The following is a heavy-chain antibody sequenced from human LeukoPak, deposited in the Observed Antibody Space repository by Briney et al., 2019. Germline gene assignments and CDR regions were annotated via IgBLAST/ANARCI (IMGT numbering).Heavy chain of an antibody. D-gene: IGHD1-14*01. CDR1: GVPFSNYR. CDR2: IDHDGDA. CDR3: ARAKKVERATLTFNWVRPERRYYSGLDV. V-gene: IGHV4-34*01. J-gene: IGHJ6*02. Sequence: SETLSLTCAIHGVPFSNYRWSWIRQSPGRELEWIVDIDHDGDATHNPSLRSRIGTAIDTSKNQFSLRLNSVTAADTAVYYCARAKKVERATLTFNWVRPERRYYSGLDVWGQGSAVIVSS.